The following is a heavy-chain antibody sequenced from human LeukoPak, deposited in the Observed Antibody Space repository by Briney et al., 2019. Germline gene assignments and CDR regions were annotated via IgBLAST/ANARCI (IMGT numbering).Heavy chain of an antibody. CDR1: GGSISSGGYY. CDR3: ARARVATIPDY. V-gene: IGHV4-30-2*01. D-gene: IGHD5-24*01. Sequence: SETLSLTCTVSGGSISSGGYYWSWIRQPPGKGLEWIGYIYHSGSTYYNPSLKSRVTISVDRSKNQFSLKLSSVTAADTAVYYCARARVATIPDYWGQGTLVTVSS. CDR2: IYHSGST. J-gene: IGHJ4*02.